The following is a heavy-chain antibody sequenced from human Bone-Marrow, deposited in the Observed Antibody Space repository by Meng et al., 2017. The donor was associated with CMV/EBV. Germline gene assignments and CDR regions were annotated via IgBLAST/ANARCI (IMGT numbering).Heavy chain of an antibody. CDR2: IYYSGST. Sequence: SETLSLTCTVSGGSISSYYWSWIRQPPGKGLEWIGYIYYSGSTNYNPSLKSRVTISVDTSKNQFSLKLSSVTAADTAVYYCARDCSNTIGVYWYFDLWGRGTLITVSS. CDR3: ARDCSNTIGVYWYFDL. D-gene: IGHD2-2*01. V-gene: IGHV4-59*01. CDR1: GGSISSYY. J-gene: IGHJ2*01.